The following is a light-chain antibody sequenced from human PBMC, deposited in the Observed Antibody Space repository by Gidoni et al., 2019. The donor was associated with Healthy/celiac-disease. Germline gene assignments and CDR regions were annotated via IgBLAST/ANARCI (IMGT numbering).Light chain of an antibody. CDR3: QSYDSSNHWV. J-gene: IGLJ3*02. V-gene: IGLV6-57*01. CDR1: SGSIASNY. Sequence: NFMLTQPHSVSESPGTTVTISCTRSSGSIASNYVQWYQQRPGSSPTTVIYEDNQSPSGVPDRFSGSIDSSSNSASLTISGLKTEDEADYYCQSYDSSNHWVFGGGTKLTVL. CDR2: EDN.